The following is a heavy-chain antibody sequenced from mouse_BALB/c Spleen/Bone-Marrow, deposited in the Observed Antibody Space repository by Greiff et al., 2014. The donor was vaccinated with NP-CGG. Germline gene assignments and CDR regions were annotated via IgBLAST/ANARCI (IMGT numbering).Heavy chain of an antibody. V-gene: IGHV1-31*01. CDR3: ARNGPYAMDY. CDR2: INPYDGVI. Sequence: VQLKQSGPELVKPGASVKISCKASGYSFTGYYMHWVKQSHVKSLEWIGRINPYDGVISYNQNFKDKASLTVDKSSSTAYMGLHSLTSEDSAVYYCARNGPYAMDYWGQGTSVTVSS. D-gene: IGHD3-1*01. J-gene: IGHJ4*01. CDR1: GYSFTGYY.